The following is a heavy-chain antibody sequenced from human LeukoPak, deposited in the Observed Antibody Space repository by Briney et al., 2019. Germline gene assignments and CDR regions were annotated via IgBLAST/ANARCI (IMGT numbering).Heavy chain of an antibody. CDR3: ARDSSGWYAIDY. D-gene: IGHD6-19*01. Sequence: GGSLRLSCAASGFTFSDSYMSWIRQAPGKGLGWVSYISRSGSTIYYADSVKGRFTISRDNAKNSMYLQMNSLRAEDTAVYYCARDSSGWYAIDYWGQGTLVTVSS. J-gene: IGHJ4*02. V-gene: IGHV3-11*01. CDR2: ISRSGSTI. CDR1: GFTFSDSY.